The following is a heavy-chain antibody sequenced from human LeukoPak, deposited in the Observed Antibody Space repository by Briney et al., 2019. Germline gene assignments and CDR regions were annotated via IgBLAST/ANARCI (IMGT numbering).Heavy chain of an antibody. J-gene: IGHJ4*02. CDR3: ARIKSSNKDPTSGSYFLY. V-gene: IGHV1-2*02. CDR1: GYTFTGYY. Sequence: GASVKLSCKASGYTFTGYYMHWVRQAPGQGLEWMGWINPSSGGTNYAQKFQGRVTMTRDTSISTAYMELSRLRSDDTAVYYCARIKSSNKDPTSGSYFLYWGQGTLVTVSS. D-gene: IGHD1-26*01. CDR2: INPSSGGT.